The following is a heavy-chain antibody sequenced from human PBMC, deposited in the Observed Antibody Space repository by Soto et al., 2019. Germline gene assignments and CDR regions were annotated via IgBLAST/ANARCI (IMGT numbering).Heavy chain of an antibody. CDR3: AREGMVRGVIQYYYYGMDV. V-gene: IGHV1-2*04. CDR1: GYTFTSYG. D-gene: IGHD3-10*01. CDR2: INPNSGGT. J-gene: IGHJ6*02. Sequence: ASVKVSCKAYGYTFTSYGISWVRQAPGQGLEWMGWINPNSGGTNYAQKLQGWVTMTRDTSISTAYMELSRLRSDDTAVYYCAREGMVRGVIQYYYYGMDVWGQGTTVTVSS.